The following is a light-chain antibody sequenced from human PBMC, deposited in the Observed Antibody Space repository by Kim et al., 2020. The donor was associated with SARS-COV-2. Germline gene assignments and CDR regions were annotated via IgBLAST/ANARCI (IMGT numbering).Light chain of an antibody. Sequence: DIQMTQSPSTLSASIGDRVTITCRASQSISNWLAWYQQKPGKAPKLLMYKASTLESGVPSGFSGSGSGTDFTLTISSLQPDDFATYYCQQYNAYPPSYTFGQGTKLEI. CDR1: QSISNW. CDR3: QQYNAYPPSYT. CDR2: KAS. V-gene: IGKV1-5*03. J-gene: IGKJ2*01.